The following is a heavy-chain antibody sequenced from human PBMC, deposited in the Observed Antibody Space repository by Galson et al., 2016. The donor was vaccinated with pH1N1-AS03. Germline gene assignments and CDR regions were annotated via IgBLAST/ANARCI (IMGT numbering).Heavy chain of an antibody. J-gene: IGHJ4*02. CDR3: ARGGGYGASFDY. CDR1: GFTFSSYS. CDR2: ISSGNTYI. Sequence: SLRLSCAASGFTFSSYSMNWVRQAPGKGLEWVSYISSGNTYIHYVDSVKGRFTISRDNAKNSLYLQMNSLMAEDTAVYYCARGGGYGASFDYWGRGTLVTV. V-gene: IGHV3-21*01. D-gene: IGHD3-16*01.